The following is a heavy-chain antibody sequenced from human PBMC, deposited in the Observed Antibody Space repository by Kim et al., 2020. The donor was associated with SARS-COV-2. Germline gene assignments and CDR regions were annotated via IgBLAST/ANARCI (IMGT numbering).Heavy chain of an antibody. Sequence: VKGRFTISRANSKNTLYLQMNSLRAEDTAVYYCAKLPYDILTGYSFYFDYWGQGTLVTVSS. CDR3: AKLPYDILTGYSFYFDY. J-gene: IGHJ4*02. V-gene: IGHV3-23*01. D-gene: IGHD3-9*01.